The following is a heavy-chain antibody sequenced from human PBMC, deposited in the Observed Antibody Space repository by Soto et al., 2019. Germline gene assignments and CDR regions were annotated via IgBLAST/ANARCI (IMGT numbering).Heavy chain of an antibody. D-gene: IGHD1-20*01. Sequence: GGSLRLSCAASGFTFNTYAMTWVRQAPGKGLEWVSGISYNGDNTYYADSVKGRFTISRDNSKNTLSLQMNSLRAEDTAVYYCAKVVPHITSLILPGDFWGQGTLVTVYS. J-gene: IGHJ4*02. V-gene: IGHV3-23*01. CDR3: AKVVPHITSLILPGDF. CDR1: GFTFNTYA. CDR2: ISYNGDNT.